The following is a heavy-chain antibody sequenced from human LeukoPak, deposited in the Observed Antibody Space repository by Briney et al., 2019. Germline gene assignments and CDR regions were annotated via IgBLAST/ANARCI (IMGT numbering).Heavy chain of an antibody. CDR1: GFTFSSYG. V-gene: IGHV3-30*18. J-gene: IGHJ4*01. CDR3: AKDPNYGDQGDY. Sequence: GGSLRLSCAASGFTFSSYGMHWVRQAPGKGLEWVAVISYDGSNKYYADSVKGRFTISRDNSKNTLYLQMNSLRAEDTAVYYCAKDPNYGDQGDYWGHGTLVTVSS. D-gene: IGHD4-17*01. CDR2: ISYDGSNK.